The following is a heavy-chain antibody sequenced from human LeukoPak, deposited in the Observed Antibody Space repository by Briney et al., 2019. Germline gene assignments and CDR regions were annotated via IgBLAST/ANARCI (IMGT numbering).Heavy chain of an antibody. V-gene: IGHV1-8*03. CDR1: GYTFINHD. CDR3: AKWGSSWDKGFDY. Sequence: ASVKVSCKGYGYTFINHDIDWVRQAAGQGLEWMGWMNSNSGNTGYAQKFQGRDTFTRDTSISTAYMELYSLTSDDTAVYYCAKWGSSWDKGFDYWGQGTLVTVSS. D-gene: IGHD6-13*01. J-gene: IGHJ4*02. CDR2: MNSNSGNT.